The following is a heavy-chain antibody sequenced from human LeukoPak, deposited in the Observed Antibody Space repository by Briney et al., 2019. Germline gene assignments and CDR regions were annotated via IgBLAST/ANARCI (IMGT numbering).Heavy chain of an antibody. CDR1: GYSFTTYW. CDR3: ARRDHGGNSRYVFDY. V-gene: IGHV5-51*01. J-gene: IGHJ4*02. Sequence: ESLKISCKGSGYSFTTYWIGWVRQMPGKGLEWMGIIYPGDSDTRYSPSFQGQVTISADKSISTAYLQWSSLKASDTAIYYCARRDHGGNSRYVFDYWGQGTLVTVSS. CDR2: IYPGDSDT. D-gene: IGHD4-23*01.